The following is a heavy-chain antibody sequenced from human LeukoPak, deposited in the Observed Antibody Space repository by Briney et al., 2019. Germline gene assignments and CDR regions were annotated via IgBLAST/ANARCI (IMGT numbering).Heavy chain of an antibody. CDR3: AKDYRETTVTTRYYYYYMDV. V-gene: IGHV3-9*01. CDR2: ISWNSGSI. CDR1: GFTFDDYA. J-gene: IGHJ6*03. Sequence: GGSLRLSCAASGFTFDDYAMHWVRQAPGKGLEWVSGISWNSGSIGYADSVKGRSTISRDNAKNSLYLQMNSLRAEDTALYYCAKDYRETTVTTRYYYYYMDVWGKGTTVTVSS. D-gene: IGHD4-17*01.